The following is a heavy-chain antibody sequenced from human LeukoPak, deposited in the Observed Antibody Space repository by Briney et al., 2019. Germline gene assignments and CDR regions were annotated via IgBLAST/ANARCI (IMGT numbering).Heavy chain of an antibody. V-gene: IGHV3-74*01. D-gene: IGHD3-22*01. CDR2: IKSDGST. CDR3: ARAPSEIGGYYPEYFRH. CDR1: GFTFSTYW. J-gene: IGHJ1*01. Sequence: GGSLRLSCAASGFTFSTYWMHWVRQAPGKGLVWVSRIKSDGSTNYADSVKSRFTISRDNAKNTVSLQMNSLRPEDTGVYYCARAPSEIGGYYPEYFRHWGQGTLVTVSS.